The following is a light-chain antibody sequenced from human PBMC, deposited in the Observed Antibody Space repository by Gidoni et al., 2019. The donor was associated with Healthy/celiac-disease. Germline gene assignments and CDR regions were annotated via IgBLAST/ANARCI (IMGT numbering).Light chain of an antibody. CDR3: QQSYSTS. Sequence: DIQMTQSPSSLSASVGDRVTITCRSSQSISSYLNWYQQKPGKAPKLLIFAASSLQSGVPSRFSGSGSGTYFTLTISILQPEDFATYYCQQSYSTSFGGGTKVELK. CDR2: AAS. V-gene: IGKV1-39*01. J-gene: IGKJ4*01. CDR1: QSISSY.